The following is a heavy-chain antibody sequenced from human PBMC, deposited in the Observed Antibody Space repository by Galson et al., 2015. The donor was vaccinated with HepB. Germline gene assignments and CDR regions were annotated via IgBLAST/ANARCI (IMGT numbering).Heavy chain of an antibody. CDR1: GYSFTSYW. J-gene: IGHJ4*02. D-gene: IGHD3-3*01. Sequence: QSGAEVKKPGESLKISCKGSGYSFTSYWIGWVRQMPGKGLEWMGRLDPSDSYTNYSPSFQGHVTISADKSISTAYLQWSSLKASDTAMYYCAIQYYDFWSGYYTVDYWGQGTLVTVSS. CDR2: LDPSDSYT. V-gene: IGHV5-10-1*01. CDR3: AIQYYDFWSGYYTVDY.